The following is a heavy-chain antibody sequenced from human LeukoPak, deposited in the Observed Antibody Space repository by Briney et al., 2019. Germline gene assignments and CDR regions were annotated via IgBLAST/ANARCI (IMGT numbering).Heavy chain of an antibody. CDR2: IYATGST. Sequence: SETLSLTCTVSGDSFSSVSYYWSWIRQPAGKGLEWIGRIYATGSTNYNPSLKSRVTISVDTSKNQFSLKLSSVTAADTAVYYCARVGLLNWFDPWGQGTLVTVSS. CDR3: ARVGLLNWFDP. D-gene: IGHD1-26*01. V-gene: IGHV4-61*02. CDR1: GDSFSSVSYY. J-gene: IGHJ5*02.